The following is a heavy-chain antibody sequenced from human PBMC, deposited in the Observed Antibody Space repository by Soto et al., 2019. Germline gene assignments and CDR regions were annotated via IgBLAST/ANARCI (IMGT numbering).Heavy chain of an antibody. CDR3: ARPEGIFGAFRAFDI. D-gene: IGHD3-3*01. V-gene: IGHV4-30-4*01. Sequence: PSETLSLTCTVSGGSISSGDYYWSWIRQPPGKGLEWIGYIYYSGSTYYNPSLKSRVTISVDTSKNQFSLKLSSVTAADTAVYSCARPEGIFGAFRAFDIWGQGKMVTFS. CDR1: GGSISSGDYY. J-gene: IGHJ3*02. CDR2: IYYSGST.